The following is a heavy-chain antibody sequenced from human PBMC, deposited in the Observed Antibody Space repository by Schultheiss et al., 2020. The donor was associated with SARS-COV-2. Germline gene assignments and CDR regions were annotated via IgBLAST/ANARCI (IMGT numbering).Heavy chain of an antibody. CDR2: IYYSGST. J-gene: IGHJ5*02. D-gene: IGHD3-16*01. V-gene: IGHV4-59*12. Sequence: TLSLTCTVSGGSISSYYWSWIRQPPGKGLEWIGYIYYSGSTNYNPSLKSRVTISVDTSKNQFSLKLSSVTAADTAVYYCASGGQFYDYVWAAGFDPWGQGTLVTVSS. CDR1: GGSISSYY. CDR3: ASGGQFYDYVWAAGFDP.